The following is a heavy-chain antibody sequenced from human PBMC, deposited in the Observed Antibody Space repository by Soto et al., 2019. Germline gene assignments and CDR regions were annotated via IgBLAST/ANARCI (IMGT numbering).Heavy chain of an antibody. CDR2: ISAYNGNT. D-gene: IGHD5-18*01. CDR3: AGAGDTAMVMRYYYYGMDV. J-gene: IGHJ6*02. Sequence: ASVKVSCKASGYTFTSYGISWVRQAPGQGLEWMGWISAYNGNTNYAQKLQGRVTMTTDTSTSTAYMELRSLRSDDTAVYYCAGAGDTAMVMRYYYYGMDVWGQGTTVTVSS. V-gene: IGHV1-18*01. CDR1: GYTFTSYG.